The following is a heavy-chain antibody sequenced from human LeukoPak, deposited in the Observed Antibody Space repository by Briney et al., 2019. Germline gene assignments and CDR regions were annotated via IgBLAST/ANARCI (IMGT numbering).Heavy chain of an antibody. V-gene: IGHV3-11*06. J-gene: IGHJ4*02. D-gene: IGHD5-18*01. CDR2: INPSSSYI. CDR1: GFTFRDHY. Sequence: GGSLRLSCVDSGFTFRDHYMSWIRQVPGKGLGWVAYINPSSSYISYTASVKDRFTVSRDNVKNSLYLQINSLRVEDTAVYYCARVFGPGFSYGYGISRGQGTLVTVSS. CDR3: ARVFGPGFSYGYGIS.